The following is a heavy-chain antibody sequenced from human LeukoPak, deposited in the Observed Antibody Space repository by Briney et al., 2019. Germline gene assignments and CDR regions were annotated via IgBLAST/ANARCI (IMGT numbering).Heavy chain of an antibody. CDR2: IYYSGST. CDR3: ARGYYDFWSGYYHYYYYYMDV. V-gene: IGHV4-59*01. Sequence: SETLSLTCTVSGGSISSYYWSWIRQPPGKGLEWIGYIYYSGSTNYNPSLKSRVTISVDTSKNQFSLKLSSVTAADTAVYYCARGYYDFWSGYYHYYYYYMDVWGKGTTVTVSS. CDR1: GGSISSYY. J-gene: IGHJ6*03. D-gene: IGHD3-3*01.